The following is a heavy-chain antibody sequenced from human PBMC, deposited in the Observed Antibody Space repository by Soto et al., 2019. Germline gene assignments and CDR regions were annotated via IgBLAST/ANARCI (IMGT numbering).Heavy chain of an antibody. J-gene: IGHJ4*02. CDR3: ARVDRTGTTGVDY. CDR1: GGSISSDDYY. CDR2: IYYSGST. Sequence: SETLSLTCTVSGGSISSDDYYWSWIRQHPGKGLEWIGYIYYSGSTYYNPSLKSRVTISVDTSKNQFSLKLSSVTAADTAVYYCARVDRTGTTGVDYWGQGTLVTVSS. V-gene: IGHV4-31*03. D-gene: IGHD1-7*01.